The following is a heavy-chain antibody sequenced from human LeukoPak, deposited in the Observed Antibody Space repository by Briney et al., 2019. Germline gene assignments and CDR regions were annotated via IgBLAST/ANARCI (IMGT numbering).Heavy chain of an antibody. CDR3: GYCSSTSCYTGYFQH. Sequence: PGGSLRLSCAASGFTFSSYAMSWVRQAPGKGLEWVSAISGSGGSTYYADSVKGRFTISRDNSKNTLYLQMNSLRAEDTAVYYCGYCSSTSCYTGYFQHWGQGTLVTVSS. CDR2: ISGSGGST. J-gene: IGHJ1*01. CDR1: GFTFSSYA. V-gene: IGHV3-23*01. D-gene: IGHD2-2*02.